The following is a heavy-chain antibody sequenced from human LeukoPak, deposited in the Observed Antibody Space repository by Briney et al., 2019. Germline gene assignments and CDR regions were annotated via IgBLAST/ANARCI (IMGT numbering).Heavy chain of an antibody. D-gene: IGHD3-10*01. J-gene: IGHJ4*02. CDR2: IRGKVYGGAT. V-gene: IGHV3-49*04. CDR1: GFTFGTYA. Sequence: PGGSLRLSCTASGFTFGTYAINWVRQAPGKGLEWVGFIRGKVYGGATDYAASVKGRFTISRGDSRNIAHLQMSSLKTDDTAVYYCARGIDYPASGSSFDYWGQGTLVTVSS. CDR3: ARGIDYPASGSSFDY.